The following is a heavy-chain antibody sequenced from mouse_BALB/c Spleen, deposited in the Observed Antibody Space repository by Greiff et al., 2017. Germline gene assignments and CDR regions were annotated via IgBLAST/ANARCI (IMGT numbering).Heavy chain of an antibody. CDR3: ARMEHYYGYYAMDY. CDR1: GYTFTSYW. CDR2: INPSNGRT. Sequence: QQPGAELVKPGASVKLSCKASGYTFTSYWMHWVKQRPGQGLEWIGEINPSNGRTNYNEKFKSKATLTVDKSSSTAYMQLSSLTSEDSAVYYCARMEHYYGYYAMDYWGQGTSVTVSS. J-gene: IGHJ4*01. D-gene: IGHD1-2*01. V-gene: IGHV1S81*02.